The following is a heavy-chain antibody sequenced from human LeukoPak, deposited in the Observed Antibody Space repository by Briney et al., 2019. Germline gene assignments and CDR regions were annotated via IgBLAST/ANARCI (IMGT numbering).Heavy chain of an antibody. CDR3: ARVAGNYDILTGFYYYYGMDV. V-gene: IGHV4-59*01. CDR1: GGSISSYY. CDR2: IYYSGST. Sequence: SETLSLTCTVSGGSISSYYWSWIRQPPGKGLEWIGYIYYSGSTNYNPSLKSRVTIPVDTSKNQFSLKLSSVTAADTAVYYCARVAGNYDILTGFYYYYGMDVWGQGTTVTVSS. J-gene: IGHJ6*02. D-gene: IGHD3-9*01.